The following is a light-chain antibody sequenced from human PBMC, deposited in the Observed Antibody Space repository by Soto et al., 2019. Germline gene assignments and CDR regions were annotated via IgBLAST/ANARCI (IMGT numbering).Light chain of an antibody. Sequence: EIVLTQSPGTLSLSPGERATLSCRASQSVSSNYLAWYQQKPGQAPRLLIYGASSRATGIPDRFSGSGSGTDFTLTISRLEPEDFAVYYCQQDGNSPTWTFGQGTKVEIK. J-gene: IGKJ1*01. V-gene: IGKV3-20*01. CDR2: GAS. CDR1: QSVSSNY. CDR3: QQDGNSPTWT.